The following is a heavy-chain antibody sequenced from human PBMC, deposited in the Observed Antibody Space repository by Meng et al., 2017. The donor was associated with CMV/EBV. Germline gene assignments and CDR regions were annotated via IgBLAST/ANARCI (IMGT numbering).Heavy chain of an antibody. D-gene: IGHD3-22*01. CDR2: VSWNGSRT. Sequence: GESLKISCAASGFTFSNSDMNWVRQAPGKGLEWVSGVSWNGSRTHYADSVKGRFIISRDNSRNFLYQQMNSLRPEDMAVYYCVRPPWYYDSSVRFDYWGQGTLVTVSS. J-gene: IGHJ4*02. V-gene: IGHV3-19*01. CDR3: VRPPWYYDSSVRFDY. CDR1: GFTFSNSD.